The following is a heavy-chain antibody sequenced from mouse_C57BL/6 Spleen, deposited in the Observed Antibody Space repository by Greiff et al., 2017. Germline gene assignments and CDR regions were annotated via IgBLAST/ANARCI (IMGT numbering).Heavy chain of an antibody. Sequence: QVQLQQSGAELVKPGASVKLSCKASGYTFTSYWMNWVKQRPGRGLEWIGRIDPNSGGTKYNEKFKSKATLTVYKPSSTAYMQLSSMTSEDSAVHYCARSYDCYFYAMDYWGQGTSVTVSS. V-gene: IGHV1-72*01. CDR2: IDPNSGGT. D-gene: IGHD2-3*01. J-gene: IGHJ4*01. CDR1: GYTFTSYW. CDR3: ARSYDCYFYAMDY.